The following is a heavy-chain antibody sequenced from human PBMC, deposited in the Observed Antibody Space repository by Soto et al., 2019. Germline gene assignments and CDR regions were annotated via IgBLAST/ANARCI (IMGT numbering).Heavy chain of an antibody. CDR3: ARGRERRITIFGVVKGDFDY. Sequence: QVQLVRSGAEVKKPGASVKVSCKASGYTFTGYYMHWVRQAPGQGLEWMGWINPNSGGTNYAQKFQGWVTMTRDTSISTAYMELSRLRSDDTAVYYCARGRERRITIFGVVKGDFDYWGQGTLVTVSS. V-gene: IGHV1-2*04. CDR2: INPNSGGT. D-gene: IGHD3-3*01. J-gene: IGHJ4*02. CDR1: GYTFTGYY.